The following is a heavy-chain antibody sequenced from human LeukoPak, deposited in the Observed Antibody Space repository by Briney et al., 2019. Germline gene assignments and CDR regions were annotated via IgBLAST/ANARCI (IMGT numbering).Heavy chain of an antibody. V-gene: IGHV4-39*01. CDR2: MNHSGST. CDR3: ARHSTRDGYNIYYFDY. Sequence: PSETLSLTCSVSGGSISGRSYYWSWIRQPPGKGLEWVGEMNHSGSTKSNPSLKSRVSISVDTVKNHFSLKLSSVTAADTAVYYCARHSTRDGYNIYYFDYWGQGTLATVSS. D-gene: IGHD5-24*01. J-gene: IGHJ4*02. CDR1: GGSISGRSYY.